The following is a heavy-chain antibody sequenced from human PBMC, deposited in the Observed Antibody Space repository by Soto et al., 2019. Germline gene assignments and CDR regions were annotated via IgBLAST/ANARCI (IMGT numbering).Heavy chain of an antibody. CDR1: GYTFTSYG. J-gene: IGHJ4*02. D-gene: IGHD3-16*01. CDR2: ISAYNGNT. V-gene: IGHV1-18*04. CDR3: ARDIPLDYDYVWGFDY. Sequence: ASVKVSCKASGYTFTSYGISWVRQAPGQGLEWMGWISAYNGNTNYAQKLQGRVTMTTDTSTSTAYMELRSLRSDDTAVYYCARDIPLDYDYVWGFDYWGQGTLVTVSS.